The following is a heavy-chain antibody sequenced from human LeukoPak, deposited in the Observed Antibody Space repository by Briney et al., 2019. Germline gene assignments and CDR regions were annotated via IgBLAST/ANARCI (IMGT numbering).Heavy chain of an antibody. D-gene: IGHD1-26*01. CDR1: GGSISSGIYY. CDR2: IFTGGST. CDR3: ARLGLSESYYY. Sequence: SETLSLTCTASGGSISSGIYYWSWIGQPAGKGLEWVGRIFTGGSTNYNPSLKSRVTISVDTSKNQFSLNLNSVTAADTAVYYCARLGLSESYYYWGQGTLVTVSS. V-gene: IGHV4-61*02. J-gene: IGHJ4*02.